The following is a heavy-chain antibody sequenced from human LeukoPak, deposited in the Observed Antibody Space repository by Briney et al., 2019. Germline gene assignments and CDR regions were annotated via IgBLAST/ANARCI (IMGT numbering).Heavy chain of an antibody. Sequence: SEPLSLTCTVSIGSNSGYYGRWPPQPPGKAREGIGYINYSGSTDYNPSLKSRVTISVDTSNNQISLKLSSVTAADTDIYYCARHLAARSGAARYLDYWGQGTLVTVSS. V-gene: IGHV4-59*08. D-gene: IGHD4/OR15-4a*01. CDR2: INYSGST. CDR3: ARHLAARSGAARYLDY. J-gene: IGHJ4*02. CDR1: IGSNSGYY.